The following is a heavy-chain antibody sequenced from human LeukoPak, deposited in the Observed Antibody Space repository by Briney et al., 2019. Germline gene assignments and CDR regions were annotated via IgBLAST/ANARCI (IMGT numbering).Heavy chain of an antibody. Sequence: GGSLRLSCAASGFTFSSYTMNWVRQPPGKGLEWVSNIGTSSTTIYYADSVKGRLTISRDNAKNSLFLQMNSLRAEDSAVYYCAREIPGGAVFLDSWGQGTLVTVSS. CDR1: GFTFSSYT. D-gene: IGHD1-26*01. CDR3: AREIPGGAVFLDS. J-gene: IGHJ4*02. CDR2: IGTSSTTI. V-gene: IGHV3-48*04.